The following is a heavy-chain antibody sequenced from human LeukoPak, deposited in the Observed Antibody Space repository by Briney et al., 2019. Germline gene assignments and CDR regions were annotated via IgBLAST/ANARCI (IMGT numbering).Heavy chain of an antibody. D-gene: IGHD5-24*01. V-gene: IGHV1-2*04. Sequence: GASVTVSCTASGYTFTSYYMHWVRQAPGQGLEWMGWINPNSGGTNYAQKFQGWVTMTRDTSISTAYMELSRLRSDDTAVYYCARARRDGYIDYYFDYWGQGTLVTVSS. CDR2: INPNSGGT. CDR3: ARARRDGYIDYYFDY. J-gene: IGHJ4*02. CDR1: GYTFTSYY.